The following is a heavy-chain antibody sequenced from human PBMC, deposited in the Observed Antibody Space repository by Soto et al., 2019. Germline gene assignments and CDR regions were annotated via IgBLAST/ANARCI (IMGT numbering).Heavy chain of an antibody. J-gene: IGHJ4*02. Sequence: GASVKVSCKVSGYTLTELSMHWVRQAPGKGLEWMGGFDPEDGETIYAQKFQGRVTMTEDTSTDTAYMELSSLRSEDTAVYYCATGAPSYVLYYFDYWGQVTTVTVSS. CDR3: ATGAPSYVLYYFDY. D-gene: IGHD2-15*01. CDR1: GYTLTELS. CDR2: FDPEDGET. V-gene: IGHV1-24*01.